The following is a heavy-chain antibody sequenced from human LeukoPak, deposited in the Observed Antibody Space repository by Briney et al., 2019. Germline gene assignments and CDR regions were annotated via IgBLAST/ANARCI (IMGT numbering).Heavy chain of an antibody. D-gene: IGHD1-26*01. V-gene: IGHV3-74*01. CDR2: INSDGSST. Sequence: GGSLRLSCAASGFTFSSYWMHWVRQAPGKGLVWVSRINSDGSSTTYADSVKGRFTISRDNAKNTLYLQMNRLRAEDTAVYHCAASSGGSYYFDYWGQGTLVTGSS. CDR3: AASSGGSYYFDY. J-gene: IGHJ4*02. CDR1: GFTFSSYW.